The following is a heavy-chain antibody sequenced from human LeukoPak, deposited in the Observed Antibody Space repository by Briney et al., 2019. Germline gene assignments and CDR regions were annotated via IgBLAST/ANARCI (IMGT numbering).Heavy chain of an antibody. V-gene: IGHV1-8*01. CDR3: ARGKSKGYCSSTSCYWFDP. CDR2: MNPNSGNT. CDR1: GYTFTSYD. Sequence: ASVKVSCKASGYTFTSYDIKWVRQATGQGLEWMGWMNPNSGNTGYAQRFQGRVTMTRNTSISTAYMELSSLRSEDTAVYYCARGKSKGYCSSTSCYWFDPWGQGTLVTVSS. J-gene: IGHJ5*02. D-gene: IGHD2-2*01.